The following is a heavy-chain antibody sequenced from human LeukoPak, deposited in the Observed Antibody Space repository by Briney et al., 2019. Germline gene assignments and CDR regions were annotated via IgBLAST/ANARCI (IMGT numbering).Heavy chain of an antibody. CDR3: ARGHYGDYG. CDR1: GFTFSTFW. Sequence: AGSLRLSCAAYGFTFSTFWMNWLRQAPGQGLEWVANLKEDGNEKYYVDSVKGRFTISRDNAKNSLYLQMNSLRPEDTAVYYCARGHYGDYGWGQGTLVTVSS. CDR2: LKEDGNEK. J-gene: IGHJ4*02. V-gene: IGHV3-7*01. D-gene: IGHD4-17*01.